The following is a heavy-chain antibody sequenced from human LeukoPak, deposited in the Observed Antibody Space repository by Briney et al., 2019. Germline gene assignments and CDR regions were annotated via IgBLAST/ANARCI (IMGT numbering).Heavy chain of an antibody. CDR2: INPHSGGT. Sequence: ASVKVSCKASGYTFTNYYMHWVRQAPGQGLEWMGWINPHSGGTNYAQKFQGRVTMTRDTSISTVYMEVSRLRSDDTAVYYCARDSSYSSSLYYFEYWGQGTLVTVSS. CDR1: GYTFTNYY. J-gene: IGHJ4*02. CDR3: ARDSSYSSSLYYFEY. V-gene: IGHV1-2*02. D-gene: IGHD6-6*01.